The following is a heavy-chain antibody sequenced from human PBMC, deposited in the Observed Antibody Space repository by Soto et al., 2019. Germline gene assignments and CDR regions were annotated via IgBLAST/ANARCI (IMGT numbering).Heavy chain of an antibody. D-gene: IGHD2-8*01. Sequence: ASVKVSCKASGYTFSGYYMYWVRQAPGQGLEWMGWINPNSGDRNYAQKFQDRVSMTIDTSTGTAYMELRSLTSDDTAIYYCAKNGQPPYYYYGLDVWGQGNKVTVSS. J-gene: IGHJ6*02. CDR2: INPNSGDR. V-gene: IGHV1-2*02. CDR3: AKNGQPPYYYYGLDV. CDR1: GYTFSGYY.